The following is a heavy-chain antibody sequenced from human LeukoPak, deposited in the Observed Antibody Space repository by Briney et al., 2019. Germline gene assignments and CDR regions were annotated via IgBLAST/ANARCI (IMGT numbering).Heavy chain of an antibody. CDR3: AKDLLSSGLFDY. CDR1: EFSVSHNY. CDR2: IHSDGTT. D-gene: IGHD6-19*01. J-gene: IGHJ4*02. V-gene: IGHV3-53*05. Sequence: GGSLRLSCAASEFSVSHNYMSWVRQAPGKGLEWVSVIHSDGTTHYADSVKGRFTISRDNSKNTLYLQMNSLRAEDTAVYYCAKDLLSSGLFDYWGQGTLVTVSS.